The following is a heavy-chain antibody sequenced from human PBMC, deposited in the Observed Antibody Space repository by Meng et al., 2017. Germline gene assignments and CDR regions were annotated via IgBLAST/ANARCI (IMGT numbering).Heavy chain of an antibody. CDR2: ISYDGSNK. Sequence: GESLKISCAASGFTFSSYAMHWVRQAPGKGLEWVAVISYDGSNKYYADSVKGRFTIYRDNSKNTLYLQMNSLRAEDTAVYYCARGGVWFGEFLGHILDYWGQGTLVTVSS. J-gene: IGHJ4*02. CDR3: ARGGVWFGEFLGHILDY. CDR1: GFTFSSYA. D-gene: IGHD3-10*01. V-gene: IGHV3-30*04.